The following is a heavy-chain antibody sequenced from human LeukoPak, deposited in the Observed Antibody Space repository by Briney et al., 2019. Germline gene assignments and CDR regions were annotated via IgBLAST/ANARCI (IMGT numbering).Heavy chain of an antibody. D-gene: IGHD2-15*01. Sequence: GGSLRLCCAASGFTFSNAWMSWVRQAPGKGLEWVGRIKSKTDGGTTDYAAPVKGRFTISRDDSKNTLYLQMNSLKTEDTAVYYCTTGLDIVVVVAAVGVDYWGQGTLVTVSS. CDR2: IKSKTDGGTT. J-gene: IGHJ4*02. V-gene: IGHV3-15*01. CDR3: TTGLDIVVVVAAVGVDY. CDR1: GFTFSNAW.